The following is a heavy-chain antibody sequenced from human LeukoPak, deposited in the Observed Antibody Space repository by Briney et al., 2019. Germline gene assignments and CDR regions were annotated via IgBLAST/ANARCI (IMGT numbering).Heavy chain of an antibody. D-gene: IGHD2-15*01. V-gene: IGHV3-30*02. J-gene: IGHJ4*02. CDR1: GFTFSSYG. CDR3: ARMVAATRSVDY. CDR2: IRYDGSNK. Sequence: GGSLGLSCAASGFTFSSYGMHWVRQAPGKGLEWVAYIRYDGSNKYYEDSMKGRFTISRDNSKNMLYLQMNSLRAEDTAVYYCARMVAATRSVDYWGQGTLVTVSS.